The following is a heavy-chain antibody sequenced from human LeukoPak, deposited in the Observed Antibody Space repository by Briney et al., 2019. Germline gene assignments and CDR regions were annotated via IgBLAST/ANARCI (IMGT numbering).Heavy chain of an antibody. J-gene: IGHJ5*02. CDR2: ISSSSSYI. Sequence: GGSLRLSCAASGFTFSSYWMSWVRQAPGKGLEWVSSISSSSSYIYYADSVKGRFTISRDNAKNSLYLQMNSLRAEDTAVYYCAREVGLGGFGELFNWFDPWGQGTLVTVSS. D-gene: IGHD3-10*01. CDR3: AREVGLGGFGELFNWFDP. V-gene: IGHV3-21*01. CDR1: GFTFSSYW.